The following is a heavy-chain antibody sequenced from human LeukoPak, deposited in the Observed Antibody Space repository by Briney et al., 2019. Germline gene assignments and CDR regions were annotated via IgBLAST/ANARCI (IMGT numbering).Heavy chain of an antibody. V-gene: IGHV3-23*01. CDR3: AKDLGSSSWYPSFDY. D-gene: IGHD6-13*01. CDR1: GFTFSSYA. CDR2: ISGSGGST. J-gene: IGHJ4*02. Sequence: GGSLRLSCAASGFTFSSYAMSWVCQAPGRGLEWVSAISGSGGSTYYADSVKGRFTISRDNSKNTLYLQMNSLRAEDTAVYYCAKDLGSSSWYPSFDYWGQGTLVTVSS.